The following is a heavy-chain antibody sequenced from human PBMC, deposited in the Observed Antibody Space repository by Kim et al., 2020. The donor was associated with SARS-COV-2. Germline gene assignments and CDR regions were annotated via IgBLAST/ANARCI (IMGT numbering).Heavy chain of an antibody. D-gene: IGHD6-13*01. J-gene: IGHJ4*01. CDR2: ISYDGSNK. Sequence: GGSLRLSCAASGFTFSSYAMHWVRQAPGKGLEWVAVISYDGSNKYYADPVKGRFTISRDNSKNKLYLQMNSLRAEDTAVYYCARDTGYSSSWDPFDYWG. CDR1: GFTFSSYA. CDR3: ARDTGYSSSWDPFDY. V-gene: IGHV3-30-3*01.